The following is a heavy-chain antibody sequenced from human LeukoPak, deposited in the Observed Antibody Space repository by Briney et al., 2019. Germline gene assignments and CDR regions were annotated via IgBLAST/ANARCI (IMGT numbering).Heavy chain of an antibody. CDR2: IYPGDSDT. CDR3: ARISITIFGVQNAFDI. V-gene: IGHV5-51*01. D-gene: IGHD3-3*01. J-gene: IGHJ3*02. Sequence: GESLKISCKGSGYSFTSYWIGWVRQMPGKGLEWMGIIYPGDSDTRYSPSFQGQVTISADKSISTAYLQWSSLKASDTAMYYCARISITIFGVQNAFDIWGQGTMVTVSS. CDR1: GYSFTSYW.